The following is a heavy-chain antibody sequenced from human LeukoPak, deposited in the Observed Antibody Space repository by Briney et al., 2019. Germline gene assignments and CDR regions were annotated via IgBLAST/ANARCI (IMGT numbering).Heavy chain of an antibody. CDR2: ISGSGGST. J-gene: IGHJ4*02. D-gene: IGHD3-22*01. Sequence: GGSLRLSCAASGFTFSSYAMSWVRQAPGKGLEWVSAISGSGGSTYYADSVKGRFTISRDNSKNTLYLQMNSLRAEDTAVYYCAKTLRDYYDSSGYFNWGQGTLVTVSS. CDR1: GFTFSSYA. V-gene: IGHV3-23*01. CDR3: AKTLRDYYDSSGYFN.